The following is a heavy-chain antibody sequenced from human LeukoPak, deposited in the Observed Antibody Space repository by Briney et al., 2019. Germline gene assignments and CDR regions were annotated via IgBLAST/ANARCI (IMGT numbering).Heavy chain of an antibody. CDR1: GTSVSSYY. J-gene: IGHJ6*02. V-gene: IGHV4-4*07. CDR2: IYTRGST. Sequence: PSETLSLTCTVSGTSVSSYYWSWIRQPAGRGLEWIGRIYTRGSTNYNPSLQSRVSMSVDSSKNQFSLKLSSVTAADTAVYYCARVKVVPRVDVWGQGTTVTVSS. D-gene: IGHD2-15*01. CDR3: ARVKVVPRVDV.